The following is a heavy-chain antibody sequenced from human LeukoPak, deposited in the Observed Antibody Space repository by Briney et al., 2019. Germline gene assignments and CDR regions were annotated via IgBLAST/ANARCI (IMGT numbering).Heavy chain of an antibody. Sequence: GGSLRLSCAASEFTFSSYAMSWVRQAPGKGLEWVSSISNSGGTTYYADSVKGRFTISRDNSKNTLYLQMNSLRAEDTAVYYCARGKLGISDAFDIWGQGTMVTVSS. V-gene: IGHV3-23*01. J-gene: IGHJ3*02. CDR2: ISNSGGTT. CDR3: ARGKLGISDAFDI. D-gene: IGHD7-27*01. CDR1: EFTFSSYA.